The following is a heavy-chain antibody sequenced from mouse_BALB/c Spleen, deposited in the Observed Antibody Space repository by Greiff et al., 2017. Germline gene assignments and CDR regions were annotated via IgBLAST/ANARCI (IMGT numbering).Heavy chain of an antibody. CDR3: TGGTTVEGFAY. CDR2: IRLKSDNYAT. V-gene: IGHV6-6*02. D-gene: IGHD1-1*01. CDR1: GFTFSSYW. Sequence: EVQGVESGGGLVQPGGSRKLSCAASGFTFSSYWMSWVRQSPEKGLEWVAEIRLKSDNYATHYAESVKGKFTISRDDSKSRLYLQMNSLRAEDTGIYYCTGGTTVEGFAYWGQGTLVTVSA. J-gene: IGHJ3*01.